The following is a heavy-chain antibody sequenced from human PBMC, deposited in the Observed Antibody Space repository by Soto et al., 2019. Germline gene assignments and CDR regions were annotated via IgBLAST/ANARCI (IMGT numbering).Heavy chain of an antibody. J-gene: IGHJ4*02. CDR2: IKSKTDGGTT. CDR3: TTDVWAAAGLIDY. D-gene: IGHD6-13*01. Sequence: PGGSLRLSCASSGFTFSNAWMSWVRQAPGKGLEWVGRIKSKTDGGTTDYAAPVKGRFTISRDDSKNTLYLQMNSLKTEDTAVYYCTTDVWAAAGLIDYWGQGTLVTVSS. CDR1: GFTFSNAW. V-gene: IGHV3-15*01.